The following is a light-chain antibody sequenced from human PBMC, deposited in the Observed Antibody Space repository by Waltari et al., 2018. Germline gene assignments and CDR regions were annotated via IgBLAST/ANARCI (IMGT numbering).Light chain of an antibody. J-gene: IGLJ2*01. CDR2: LNSDGSH. CDR3: QTWDTDNHVV. Sequence: QLVLTQSPSASASLGASVKLTCTLSSRHSNYAIAWHQQQPKKGPRYLMKLNSDGSHTRGDGIPARFSGSSSGAERFLTISRLQSEDEADYYCQTWDTDNHVVFGGGTKLIVL. CDR1: SRHSNYA. V-gene: IGLV4-69*01.